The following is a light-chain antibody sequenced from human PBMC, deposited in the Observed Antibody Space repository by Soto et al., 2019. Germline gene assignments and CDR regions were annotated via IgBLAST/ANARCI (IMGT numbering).Light chain of an antibody. CDR2: GAS. CDR1: QSVSSPY. J-gene: IGKJ3*01. CDR3: QQYGSSPFT. Sequence: EVVLTQSPVTLSLSPGERATLSCRASQSVSSPYLAWYQQKPGQPPRLLIYGASSRATDIPDRFMGSGSGTEFTLTIARLAPEDFAMYYCQQYGSSPFTFGPGTKVDI. V-gene: IGKV3-20*01.